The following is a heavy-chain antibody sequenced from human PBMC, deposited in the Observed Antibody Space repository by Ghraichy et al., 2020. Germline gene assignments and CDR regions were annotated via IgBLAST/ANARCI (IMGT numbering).Heavy chain of an antibody. CDR2: IYYSGST. V-gene: IGHV4-31*03. CDR1: GGSISSGGYY. D-gene: IGHD4-17*01. Sequence: TLSLTCTVSGGSISSGGYYWSWIRQHPGKGLEWIGYIYYSGSTYYNPSLKSRVTISVDTSKNQFSLKLSSVTAADTAVYYCARSDYGDPDAFDIWGQGTMVTVSS. J-gene: IGHJ3*02. CDR3: ARSDYGDPDAFDI.